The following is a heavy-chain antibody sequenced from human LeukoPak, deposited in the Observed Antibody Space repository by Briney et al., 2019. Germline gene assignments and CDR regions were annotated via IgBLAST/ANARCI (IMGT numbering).Heavy chain of an antibody. CDR1: GASISNGDYF. CDR2: IYYSGST. Sequence: SETLSLTCNVSGASISNGDYFWTWIRQPPVKGLEWIGYIYYSGSTNYNPSLKSRVTISVDTSKNQFSLKLSSVTAADTAVYYCARDSSSLPLAFDIWGQGTMVTVSS. J-gene: IGHJ3*02. D-gene: IGHD6-13*01. CDR3: ARDSSSLPLAFDI. V-gene: IGHV4-61*08.